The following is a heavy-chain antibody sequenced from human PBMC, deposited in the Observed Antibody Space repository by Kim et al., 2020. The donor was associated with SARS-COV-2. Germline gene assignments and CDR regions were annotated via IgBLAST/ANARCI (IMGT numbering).Heavy chain of an antibody. D-gene: IGHD3-16*01. CDR3: ARSGHTGGPGSHGMDV. CDR1: GGTFSSYA. Sequence: SVKVSCKASGGTFSSYAISWVRQAPGQGLEWMGRIIPILGIANYAQKFQGRVTITADKSTSTAYMELSSLRSEDTAVYYCARSGHTGGPGSHGMDVWGQGTTVTVSS. J-gene: IGHJ6*02. V-gene: IGHV1-69*04. CDR2: IIPILGIA.